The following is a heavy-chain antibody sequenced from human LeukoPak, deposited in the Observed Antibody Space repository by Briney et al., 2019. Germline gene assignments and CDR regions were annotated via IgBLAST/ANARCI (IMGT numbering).Heavy chain of an antibody. CDR2: IYCSGST. CDR1: GGSISSGGYY. J-gene: IGHJ4*02. V-gene: IGHV4-31*03. D-gene: IGHD3-10*01. Sequence: SETLSLTCTVSGGSISSGGYYWSWIRQHPGKGLEWIGYIYCSGSTYYNPSLKSRVTISVDTSKNQFSLKLSSVTAADTAVYYCARLHGWGGVDFDYWGRGPLVTVPS. CDR3: ARLHGWGGVDFDY.